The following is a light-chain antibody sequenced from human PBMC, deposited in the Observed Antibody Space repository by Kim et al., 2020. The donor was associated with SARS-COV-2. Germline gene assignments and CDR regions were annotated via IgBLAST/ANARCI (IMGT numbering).Light chain of an antibody. J-gene: IGKJ1*01. CDR2: KVS. CDR1: QSLVYSDGNPY. CDR3: MQGTHWPPT. Sequence: PASLSCRSGQSLVYSDGNPYWAWFKHRPGQSPRRLVYKVSSRDSGVPDRFSGSGSGTDFTLKISRVEAEDVGIYYCMQGTHWPPTFGQGTKVDIK. V-gene: IGKV2-30*01.